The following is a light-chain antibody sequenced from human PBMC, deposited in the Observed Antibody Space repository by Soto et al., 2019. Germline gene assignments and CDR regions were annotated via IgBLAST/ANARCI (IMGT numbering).Light chain of an antibody. CDR2: DAS. Sequence: EIVLTQSPATLSLSLGQRATLSCSASQSVRSSLAWYQQKPGQAPRLLIHDASNRAAGIPARFSGSGSGTDFTLTISSLEPEDFAVYYCQQRSNWPLTFGQGTRLEIK. CDR3: QQRSNWPLT. V-gene: IGKV3-11*01. J-gene: IGKJ5*01. CDR1: QSVRSS.